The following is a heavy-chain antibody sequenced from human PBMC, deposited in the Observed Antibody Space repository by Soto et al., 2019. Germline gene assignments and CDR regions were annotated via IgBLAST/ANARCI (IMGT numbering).Heavy chain of an antibody. J-gene: IGHJ4*02. CDR1: GFTFSSYA. D-gene: IGHD3-22*01. CDR2: ISGSGGST. V-gene: IGHV3-23*01. CDR3: AKDRPLYYYDSSGVPDY. Sequence: EVQLLESGGGLVQPGGSLRLSCAASGFTFSSYAMSWVRQSPGKGLEWVSAISGSGGSTYYADSVKGRFTISRDNSKNTLYLQRTSLRAEDTPVYYCAKDRPLYYYDSSGVPDYWGQGTLVTVSS.